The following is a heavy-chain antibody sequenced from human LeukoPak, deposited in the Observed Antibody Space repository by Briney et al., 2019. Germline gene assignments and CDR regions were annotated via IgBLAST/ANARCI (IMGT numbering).Heavy chain of an antibody. D-gene: IGHD3-10*01. V-gene: IGHV1-2*02. CDR2: INPNSGGT. CDR1: GYTFTGYY. Sequence: ASVKVSCKASGYTFTGYYIHWVRQAPGQGLEWMGWINPNSGGTNYAQKFQGRVTMTRDTSISTAYMELSRLRSDDKAVYYCARLPSYGSGRGDRVDYWGQGTLVTVSS. J-gene: IGHJ4*02. CDR3: ARLPSYGSGRGDRVDY.